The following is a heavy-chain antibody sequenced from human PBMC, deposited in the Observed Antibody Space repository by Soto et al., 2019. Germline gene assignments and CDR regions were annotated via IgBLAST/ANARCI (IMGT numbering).Heavy chain of an antibody. CDR1: GFTFSSYS. V-gene: IGHV3-21*01. D-gene: IGHD5-18*01. CDR3: AKDRGYTYGYLADY. Sequence: PGGSLRLSCAASGFTFSSYSVNWVRQAPGKGLEWVSSISSSSSYIYYADSVKGRFTISRDNSKNTLYLQMDSLRAEDTAVFYCAKDRGYTYGYLADYWGQGTLVTVSS. J-gene: IGHJ4*02. CDR2: ISSSSSYI.